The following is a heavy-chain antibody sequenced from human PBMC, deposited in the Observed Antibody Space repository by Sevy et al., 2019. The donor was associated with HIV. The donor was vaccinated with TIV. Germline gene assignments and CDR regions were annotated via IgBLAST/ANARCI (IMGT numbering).Heavy chain of an antibody. D-gene: IGHD4-17*01. CDR2: INSDSGVT. Sequence: ASVKVSCKASGYIFSDYYIHWVRQAPGQGLEWMAWINSDSGVTNYAQRFQGEVTVTRDTSLRTAYLELTNLKSNDTAIYYCARLTTQPTSDLYGLHVWGQGTTVTVSS. J-gene: IGHJ6*02. V-gene: IGHV1-2*02. CDR3: ARLTTQPTSDLYGLHV. CDR1: GYIFSDYY.